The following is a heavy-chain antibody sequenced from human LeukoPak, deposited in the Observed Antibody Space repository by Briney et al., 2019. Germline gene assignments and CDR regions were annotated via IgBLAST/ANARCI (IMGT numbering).Heavy chain of an antibody. Sequence: GGALTLSCAASGFTFSDYYMSWVRQAPGQGLEWVSYISSSGSTIYYADSVKGRFSISRDNAKNSLYLQMNSLGAEDTAVYYCAVSVGATSEWFDPWGQGTLVTVSS. CDR1: GFTFSDYY. CDR3: AVSVGATSEWFDP. V-gene: IGHV3-11*04. J-gene: IGHJ5*02. D-gene: IGHD1-26*01. CDR2: ISSSGSTI.